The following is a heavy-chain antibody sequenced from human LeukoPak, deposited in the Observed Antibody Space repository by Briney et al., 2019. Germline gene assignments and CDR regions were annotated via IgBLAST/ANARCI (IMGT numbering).Heavy chain of an antibody. V-gene: IGHV4-38-2*02. CDR1: GYSLSSGFY. CDR2: MFHSGDT. Sequence: PSETLSLTCTVSGYSLSSGFYWGWIRQPPGKGLEWIATMFHSGDTYYNPSLESRVTISMDTSKNQFSPRLNSVTAADTALYYCARFGTRDNCCHPGVDTWGQGTPVTVSS. J-gene: IGHJ5*02. D-gene: IGHD1-1*01. CDR3: ARFGTRDNCCHPGVDT.